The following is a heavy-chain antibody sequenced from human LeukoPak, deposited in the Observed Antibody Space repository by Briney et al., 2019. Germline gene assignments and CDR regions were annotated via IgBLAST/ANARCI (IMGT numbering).Heavy chain of an antibody. V-gene: IGHV3-7*04. Sequence: GGSLRLSCAASGFTFSSYWMSWVRQAPGKGLEWLANINEDGSEKYYVDSVKGRFTISRDNAKNSLDLQMNSLRADDTAVYYCARDHLGYSFDYWGQGTLATVSS. CDR1: GFTFSSYW. CDR3: ARDHLGYSFDY. J-gene: IGHJ4*02. CDR2: INEDGSEK.